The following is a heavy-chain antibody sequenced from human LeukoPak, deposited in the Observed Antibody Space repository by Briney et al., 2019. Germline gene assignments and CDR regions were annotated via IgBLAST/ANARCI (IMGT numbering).Heavy chain of an antibody. CDR1: GGSISSSSYY. J-gene: IGHJ4*02. CDR2: IYYSGST. CDR3: DSSGHYYFDY. D-gene: IGHD3-22*01. V-gene: IGHV4-39*03. Sequence: SETLSLTCTVSGGSISSSSYYWGWIRQPPGKGLEWIGSIYYSGSTYYNPSLKSRVTISVDTSKNQFSLKLSPVYCARRPGGYYDSSGHYYFDYWGQGTLVTVSS.